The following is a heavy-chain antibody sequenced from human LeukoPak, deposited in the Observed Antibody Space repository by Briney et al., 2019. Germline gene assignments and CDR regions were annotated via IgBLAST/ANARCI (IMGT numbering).Heavy chain of an antibody. CDR1: RFTFSNYA. Sequence: GGSLRLSCAASRFTFSNYAMSWVRQAPGKGLEWVSAISASSGSTYYADSVRGRFTISRDNSKNMLYPQMNGLRAEDTAIYYCAKDIIVVPAGSDAFDIWGQGTLVTVSS. V-gene: IGHV3-23*01. D-gene: IGHD2-2*01. J-gene: IGHJ3*02. CDR3: AKDIIVVPAGSDAFDI. CDR2: ISASSGST.